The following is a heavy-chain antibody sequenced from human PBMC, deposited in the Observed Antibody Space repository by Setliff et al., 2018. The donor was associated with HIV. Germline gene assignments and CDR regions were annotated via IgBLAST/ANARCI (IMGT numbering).Heavy chain of an antibody. V-gene: IGHV4-38-2*01. D-gene: IGHD6-13*01. CDR1: GYSFSNGYY. CDR2: IYHSGST. Sequence: SETLSLTCAVFGYSFSNGYYWGWIRQPPGKGPEWIGSIYHSGSTYYNPSLKSRVSISVDTSRNQISLELRSVTAADTAVYYCAGRIATAAYYFDYWGRGTLVTVSS. CDR3: AGRIATAAYYFDY. J-gene: IGHJ4*02.